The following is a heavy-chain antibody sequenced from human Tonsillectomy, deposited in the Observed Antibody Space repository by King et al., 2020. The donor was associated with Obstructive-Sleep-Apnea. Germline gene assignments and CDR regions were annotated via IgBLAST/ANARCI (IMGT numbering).Heavy chain of an antibody. CDR2: IFPGDSDT. D-gene: IGHD3-22*01. CDR3: ARVAWYESVGFDVFDI. J-gene: IGHJ3*02. V-gene: IGHV5-51*01. CDR1: GYSFSSYW. Sequence: VQLVQSGAEVKKPGESLKISCKGSGYSFSSYWIGWVRQIPGKGLEWMGIIFPGDSDTRYSPSFQGQVTISADKFISSAYMQWTSLKASDTAIYYCARVAWYESVGFDVFDIWGRGTAVTVSS.